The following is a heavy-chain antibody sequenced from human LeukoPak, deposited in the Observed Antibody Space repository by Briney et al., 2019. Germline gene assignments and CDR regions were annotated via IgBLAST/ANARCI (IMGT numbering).Heavy chain of an antibody. Sequence: PGGSLRLSCAASGFTFSSYEMHWVRQAPGKGLEWVSYISSSGSTIYYADSVEGRFIISRDNAKNSLYLQMNSLRAEDTAVYYCARGGSYLSAFDIWGQGTMVTVSS. J-gene: IGHJ3*02. CDR1: GFTFSSYE. CDR3: ARGGSYLSAFDI. V-gene: IGHV3-48*03. D-gene: IGHD1-26*01. CDR2: ISSSGSTI.